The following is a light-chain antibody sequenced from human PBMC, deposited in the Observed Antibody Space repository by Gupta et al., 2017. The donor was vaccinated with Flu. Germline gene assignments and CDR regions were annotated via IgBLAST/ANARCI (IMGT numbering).Light chain of an antibody. CDR3: KHEGNSPCT. Sequence: EIVFTQSPGTLSVSPGEIVTLSCRARQRLSRKYLAWYQQKPGQAPRLVIYGASSRANGIPDRFSGSGSGTEFTLNISRREPEDFAMYYCKHEGNSPCTFGQGTKLEIK. V-gene: IGKV3-20*01. CDR1: QRLSRKY. J-gene: IGKJ2*02. CDR2: GAS.